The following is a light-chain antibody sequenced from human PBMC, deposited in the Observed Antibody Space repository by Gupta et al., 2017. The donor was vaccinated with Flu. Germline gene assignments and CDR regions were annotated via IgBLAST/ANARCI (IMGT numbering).Light chain of an antibody. CDR3: GTWDSSLSAGV. V-gene: IGLV1-51*02. CDR1: SSNIGNNY. J-gene: IGLJ3*02. Sequence: QSVLTQPPSVSAAPGQKVTISCSGSSSNIGNNYVSWYQQLPGAAPKLLIYEGNKRPSGIPDRSSGSKSGTSATLGITGLQTGDEADYYCGTWDSSLSAGVFGGGTKLTVL. CDR2: EGN.